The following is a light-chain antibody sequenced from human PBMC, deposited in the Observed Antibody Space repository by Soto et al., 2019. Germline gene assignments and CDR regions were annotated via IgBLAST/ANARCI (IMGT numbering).Light chain of an antibody. V-gene: IGKV2-28*01. CDR2: LGY. J-gene: IGKJ4*01. Sequence: DIVMTQSPVSLPVTPGEPASISCRSSQTLLHSNGYTFLDWYLQKPGQSPHLLIYLGYNRASGVPDRFSGSGSGTDFTLKINRVEAEDVGFFYCMQSLQLPLTFGGGTNVES. CDR3: MQSLQLPLT. CDR1: QTLLHSNGYTF.